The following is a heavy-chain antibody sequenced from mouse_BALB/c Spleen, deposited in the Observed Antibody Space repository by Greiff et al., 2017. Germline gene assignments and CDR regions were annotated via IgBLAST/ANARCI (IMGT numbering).Heavy chain of an antibody. Sequence: EVMLVESGGDLVKPGGSLKLSCAASGFTFSSYGMSWVRQTPDKRLEWVATISSGGSYTYYPDSVKGRFTISRDNAKNTLYLQMSSLKSEDTAMYYCARQRPTTVAFDYWGQGTTLTVSS. J-gene: IGHJ2*01. CDR3: ARQRPTTVAFDY. V-gene: IGHV5-6*02. CDR2: ISSGGSYT. D-gene: IGHD1-1*01. CDR1: GFTFSSYG.